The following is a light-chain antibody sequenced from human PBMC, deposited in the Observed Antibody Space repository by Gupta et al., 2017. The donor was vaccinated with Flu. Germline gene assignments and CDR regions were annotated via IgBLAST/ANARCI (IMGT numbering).Light chain of an antibody. CDR2: KGS. CDR3: RQSKPLKT. CDR1: QSRGQRNGKYL. V-gene: IGKV2-30*02. Sequence: PVTLGQPAYSSCSSSQSRGQRNGKYLLVWVQQTPDQTPRRIIYKGSNTDLGDTDGFSGSGELNDFTRKSSRGEEEDGGVYYTRQSKPLKTFGQGTKVEIK. J-gene: IGKJ1*01.